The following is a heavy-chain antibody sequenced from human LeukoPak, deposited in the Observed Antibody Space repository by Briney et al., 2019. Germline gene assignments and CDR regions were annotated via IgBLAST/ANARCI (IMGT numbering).Heavy chain of an antibody. CDR3: ATYSSSNGREFQY. V-gene: IGHV3-7*01. CDR2: IKQHGSET. D-gene: IGHD2-2*01. CDR1: SSSSYN. J-gene: IGHJ1*01. Sequence: SSSSYNWGWIRQPPGKGLEWVANIKQHGSETYYGDSVKGRFTISRDNANNSLYLQMNSLRAEDTAVYYCATYSSSNGREFQYWGQGTLVTVSS.